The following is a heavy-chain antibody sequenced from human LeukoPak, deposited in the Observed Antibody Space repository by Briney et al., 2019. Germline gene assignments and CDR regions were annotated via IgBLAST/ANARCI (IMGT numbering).Heavy chain of an antibody. CDR2: IIPILGIA. V-gene: IGHV1-69*04. J-gene: IGHJ6*02. CDR1: GGTFSSYA. CDR3: ARRGFHNTGDQDYYYYGMDV. D-gene: IGHD7-27*01. Sequence: ASVKVSCKASGGTFSSYAISWVRQAPGQGLEWMGRIIPILGIANYAQKFQGRVTITADKSTSTAYMELSSLRSEDTAVYYCARRGFHNTGDQDYYYYGMDVWGQGTTVTVSS.